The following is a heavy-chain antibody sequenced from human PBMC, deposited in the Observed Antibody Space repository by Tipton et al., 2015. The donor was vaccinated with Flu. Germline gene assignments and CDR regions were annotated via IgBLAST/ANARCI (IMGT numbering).Heavy chain of an antibody. D-gene: IGHD2-15*01. Sequence: TLSLTCTVSGGSIRGYYWNWIRQFPGKGLEWIGFVYYTGSTNYNPSLKSRVTISVDTSKNQFSLKLSSVTAADTAVYYCARGYCSGGSCSYWYFDLWGRGTLVTVSS. CDR3: ARGYCSGGSCSYWYFDL. CDR1: GGSIRGYY. V-gene: IGHV4-59*12. CDR2: VYYTGST. J-gene: IGHJ2*01.